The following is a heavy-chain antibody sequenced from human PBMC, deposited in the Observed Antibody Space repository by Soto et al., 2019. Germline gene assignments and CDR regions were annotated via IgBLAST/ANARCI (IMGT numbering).Heavy chain of an antibody. V-gene: IGHV5-51*01. CDR1: GYNCKGYC. CDR3: ARLVGYSYGYKGFFGY. Sequence: PGQSLRIPWTGSGYNCKGYCIGWVRQIPGKGLEWMGLIYPVDFDTRYSQSFQGHLTMSVDKSINTAYLQWISLETSDTAMYSCARLVGYSYGYKGFFGYRGQGPPGTVSS. D-gene: IGHD5-18*01. CDR2: IYPVDFDT. J-gene: IGHJ4*02.